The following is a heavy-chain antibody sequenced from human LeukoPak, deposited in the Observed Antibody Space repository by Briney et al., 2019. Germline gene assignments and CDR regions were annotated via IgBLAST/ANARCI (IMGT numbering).Heavy chain of an antibody. V-gene: IGHV3-7*01. Sequence: PGGSLRLSCAASGFTFSTYWMTWVRQAPGKGLEWVANIKQDGSEKYYVDPVKGRFTISRDNAKSSLYLQMNSLRAEDTAMYYCARLRYYYDSSGYPAAFDIWGQGTMATVSS. CDR3: ARLRYYYDSSGYPAAFDI. D-gene: IGHD3-22*01. J-gene: IGHJ3*02. CDR2: IKQDGSEK. CDR1: GFTFSTYW.